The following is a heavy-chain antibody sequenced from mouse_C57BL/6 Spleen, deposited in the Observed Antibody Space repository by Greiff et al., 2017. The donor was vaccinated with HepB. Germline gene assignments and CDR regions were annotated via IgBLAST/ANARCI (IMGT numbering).Heavy chain of an antibody. CDR2: IDPSDSYT. CDR1: GYTFTSYW. J-gene: IGHJ1*03. V-gene: IGHV1-69*01. D-gene: IGHD1-1*01. CDR3: ARTVVATRDFDV. Sequence: VQLQQPGAELVMPGASVKLSCKASGYTFTSYWMHWVKQRPGQGLEWIGEIDPSDSYTNYNQKFKGKSTLTVDKSSSTAYMQLSSLTSEDSAVYYCARTVVATRDFDVWGTGTTVTVSS.